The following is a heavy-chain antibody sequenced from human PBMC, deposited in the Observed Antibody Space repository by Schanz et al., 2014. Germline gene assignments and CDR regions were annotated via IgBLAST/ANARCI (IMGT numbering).Heavy chain of an antibody. V-gene: IGHV3-48*01. J-gene: IGHJ4*02. CDR3: AKSMYSTSWAFDF. D-gene: IGHD2-2*01. Sequence: VQLVESGGGVVRPGRSLRLSCVASGFTFISYDIHWVRQAPGKGLEWVSYISSSSSTIYYADSVKGRFTISRDNSKNTLYVQMNSLRAEDTAVYYCAKSMYSTSWAFDFWGQGAQVTVSS. CDR1: GFTFISYD. CDR2: ISSSSSTI.